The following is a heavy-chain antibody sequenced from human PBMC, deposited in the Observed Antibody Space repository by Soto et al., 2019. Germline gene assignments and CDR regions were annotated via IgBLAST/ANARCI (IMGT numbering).Heavy chain of an antibody. V-gene: IGHV5-51*01. CDR3: ARHGADKRRSGRNYYDSSGYCSVTDYYYYYGMDV. J-gene: IGHJ6*02. D-gene: IGHD3-22*01. Sequence: EVQLVPSGAEVKKPGESLKISCKGSGYSFTSYWIGWVRQMPGKGLEWMGIIYPGDSDTRYRPSFQGKVTISADKSIRTAYLQWSSLKASDTAMYYCARHGADKRRSGRNYYDSSGYCSVTDYYYYYGMDVWGQGTTVTFSS. CDR1: GYSFTSYW. CDR2: IYPGDSDT.